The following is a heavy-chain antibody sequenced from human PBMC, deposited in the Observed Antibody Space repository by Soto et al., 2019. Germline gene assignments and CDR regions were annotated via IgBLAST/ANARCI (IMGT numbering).Heavy chain of an antibody. V-gene: IGHV3-7*05. CDR1: GFTFSSYW. Sequence: AGGSLRLSCAASGFTFSSYWMSWVRQAPGKGLEWVANIKQDGSDKYYVDSVKGRCTISRDNAKNSLYLQMNGLRAGDTAVYYCARADYDYVWGTSHDAFDIWGQGTMVTVSS. CDR2: IKQDGSDK. J-gene: IGHJ3*02. CDR3: ARADYDYVWGTSHDAFDI. D-gene: IGHD3-16*01.